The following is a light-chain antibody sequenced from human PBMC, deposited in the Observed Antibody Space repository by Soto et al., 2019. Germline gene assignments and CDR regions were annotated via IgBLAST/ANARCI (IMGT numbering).Light chain of an antibody. CDR2: GAS. CDR1: QGISNN. J-gene: IGKJ1*01. CDR3: HKYDSAPLT. Sequence: DIQMTQSPSSLSASVGDSVTITCRASQGISNNLAWYQQKPGKVPKLLIYGASTLQSGVPSRFSGSRSGTDFTLTISSLQPEDVATYYCHKYDSAPLTFGQGTKVDFK. V-gene: IGKV1-27*01.